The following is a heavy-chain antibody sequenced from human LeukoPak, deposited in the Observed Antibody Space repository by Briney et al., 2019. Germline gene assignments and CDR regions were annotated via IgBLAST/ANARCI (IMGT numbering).Heavy chain of an antibody. CDR2: IYTSGST. Sequence: SETLSLTCTVSGGSISSYYWSWNRQPAGKVLEWIGRIYTSGSTNYNPSLKSRATMSVDTSKNQFSLKLSSVTAADTAVYYCARADDGGNRGIDYWGQGTLVTVSS. D-gene: IGHD4-23*01. J-gene: IGHJ4*02. CDR3: ARADDGGNRGIDY. CDR1: GGSISSYY. V-gene: IGHV4-4*07.